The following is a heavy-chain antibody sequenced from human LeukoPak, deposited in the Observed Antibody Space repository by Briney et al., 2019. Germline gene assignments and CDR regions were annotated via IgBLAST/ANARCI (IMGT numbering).Heavy chain of an antibody. V-gene: IGHV1-69*13. D-gene: IGHD5-24*01. CDR3: ARVFLSGGYNFDY. J-gene: IGHJ4*02. CDR1: GYTFTSYA. CDR2: IIPIFGTA. Sequence: SVKVSCKASGYTFTSYAISWVRQAPGQGLEWMGGIIPIFGTANYAQKFQGRVTITADESTSTAYTELSSLRSEDTAVYYCARVFLSGGYNFDYWGQGTLVTVSS.